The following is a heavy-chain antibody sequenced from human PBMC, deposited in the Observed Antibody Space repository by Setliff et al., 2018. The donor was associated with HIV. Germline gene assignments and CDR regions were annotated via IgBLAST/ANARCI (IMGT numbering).Heavy chain of an antibody. D-gene: IGHD1-20*01. J-gene: IGHJ4*02. CDR1: DYSTSSGYY. CDR2: IYHSGST. Sequence: SETLSLTCAVSDYSTSSGYYWGWIRQPPGKGLEWIGGIYHSGSTYYNPSLKSRVTISVDTSKNHFSLKLSSVTAADTAVYYCARLNNGAHYFHFDYWGQGTLVTVPQ. CDR3: ARLNNGAHYFHFDY. V-gene: IGHV4-38-2*01.